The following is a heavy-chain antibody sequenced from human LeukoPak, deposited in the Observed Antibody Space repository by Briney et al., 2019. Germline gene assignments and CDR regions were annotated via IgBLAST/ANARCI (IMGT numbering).Heavy chain of an antibody. CDR2: INANNGNT. V-gene: IGHV1-18*01. Sequence: ASVKVSCKASGYTFTSYGITWVRQAPGQGLEWMGWINANNGNTNYAQNLQGRVTMTRDTSTSTAYMELSSLRSEDTAVYYCARDPELGYGSGSYSKLFDYWGQGTLVTVSS. CDR1: GYTFTSYG. CDR3: ARDPELGYGSGSYSKLFDY. J-gene: IGHJ4*02. D-gene: IGHD3-10*01.